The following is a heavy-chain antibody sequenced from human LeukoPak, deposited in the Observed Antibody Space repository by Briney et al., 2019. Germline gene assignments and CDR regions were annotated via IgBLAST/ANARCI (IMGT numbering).Heavy chain of an antibody. D-gene: IGHD3-22*01. V-gene: IGHV3-21*04. Sequence: GGSLRLSCAASGFTFSSYSMNWVRQAPGKGLEWVSSISSSSSYIYYADSVKGRFTISRDNAKNSLYLQMNSLRAKDTAVYYCARDRRYYDSSGYYRNFDYWGQGTLVTVSS. CDR3: ARDRRYYDSSGYYRNFDY. J-gene: IGHJ4*02. CDR2: ISSSSSYI. CDR1: GFTFSSYS.